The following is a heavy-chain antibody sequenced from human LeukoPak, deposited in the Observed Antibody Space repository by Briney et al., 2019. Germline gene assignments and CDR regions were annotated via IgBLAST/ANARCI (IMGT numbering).Heavy chain of an antibody. D-gene: IGHD1-26*01. CDR1: GFTFSSDW. Sequence: SGGSLRLSCAASGFTFSSDWMSWVRQAPGKGLEWVANIKQDGSEKYYVDSVKGRFTISRDNAKNSLYVQMNSLRAEDTAVYYCARLRGLYSDTNRYQTALDCWGQGTLVTVSS. J-gene: IGHJ4*02. CDR3: ARLRGLYSDTNRYQTALDC. CDR2: IKQDGSEK. V-gene: IGHV3-7*01.